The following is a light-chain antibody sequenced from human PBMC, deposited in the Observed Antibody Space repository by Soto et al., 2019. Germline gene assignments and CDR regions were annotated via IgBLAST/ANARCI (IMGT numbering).Light chain of an antibody. CDR2: DAS. J-gene: IGKJ4*01. V-gene: IGKV1-5*01. CDR3: QQYSSYPSLT. Sequence: DIQMTQSPSTLSASVGDRVTITCRSSQSISGYLAWYQQKPGKAPKLLIYDASSLESGVPSRFSGSASGTEFTLTISSLQPDDFATYYCQQYSSYPSLTFGGGTKVDIK. CDR1: QSISGY.